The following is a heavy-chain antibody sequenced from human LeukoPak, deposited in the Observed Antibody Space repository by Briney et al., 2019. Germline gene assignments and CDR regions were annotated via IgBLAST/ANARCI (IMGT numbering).Heavy chain of an antibody. CDR1: GGSISSYY. V-gene: IGHV4-59*01. J-gene: IGHJ4*02. CDR3: ARATWLPVGLYYYDSSGYYYYFDY. Sequence: SETLSLTCTVSGGSISSYYWSWIRQPPGKGLEWIGYIYYSGSTNYNPSLKSRVTISVDTSKNQFSLKLSSVTAADTAVYYCARATWLPVGLYYYDSSGYYYYFDYWGQGTLVTVSS. CDR2: IYYSGST. D-gene: IGHD3-22*01.